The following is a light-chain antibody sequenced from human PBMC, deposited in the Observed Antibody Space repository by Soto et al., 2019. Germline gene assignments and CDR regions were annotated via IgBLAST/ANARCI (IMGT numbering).Light chain of an antibody. Sequence: DIQMTESPSSVCASVGDRVTSACRASSGISSWLAWYQQKPGKAPKLLIYAASSLQSGVPSRFRGSGSGTDFTLTISSLKTEDFANCYCQQANSFHTITFGQGTRLEIK. V-gene: IGKV1-12*01. CDR3: QQANSFHTIT. CDR1: SGISSW. CDR2: AAS. J-gene: IGKJ5*01.